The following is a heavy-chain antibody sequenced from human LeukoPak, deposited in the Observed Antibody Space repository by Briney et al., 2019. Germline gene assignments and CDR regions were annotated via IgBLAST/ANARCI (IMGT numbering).Heavy chain of an antibody. Sequence: PSETLSLTCAVSGDSISSSSYYWGWIRQPPGKGLEWIGSIYYSGSTYYSPSLKSRVTISVDTSKNQFSLRLSSVTAADTAVYYCAAVGAWDGPLYWGQGTLVTVSS. CDR2: IYYSGST. CDR1: GDSISSSSYY. D-gene: IGHD6-19*01. CDR3: AAVGAWDGPLY. J-gene: IGHJ4*02. V-gene: IGHV4-39*01.